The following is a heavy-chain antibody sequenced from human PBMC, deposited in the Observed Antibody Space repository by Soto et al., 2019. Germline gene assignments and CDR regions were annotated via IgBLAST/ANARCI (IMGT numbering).Heavy chain of an antibody. Sequence: QVQLVESGGGVVQPGRSLRLSCAASGFTFSSYAMHWVRQAPGKGLEWVAVISYDGSNKYYADSVKGRFTISRDNSKNTLYLQMNSLRAEDTAVYYCARAAYGGDYFDYWGQGTLVTVSS. CDR2: ISYDGSNK. J-gene: IGHJ4*02. CDR3: ARAAYGGDYFDY. D-gene: IGHD4-17*01. V-gene: IGHV3-30-3*01. CDR1: GFTFSSYA.